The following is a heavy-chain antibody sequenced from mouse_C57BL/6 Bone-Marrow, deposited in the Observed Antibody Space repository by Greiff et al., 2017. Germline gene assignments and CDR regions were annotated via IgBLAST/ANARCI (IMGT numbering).Heavy chain of an antibody. Sequence: QVQLQQPGAELVMPGASVKLSCKASGYTFTSYWMHWVKQRPGQGLEWIGEIDPSDSYTNYNQKFKGKSTLTVDKSSSTAYMQLSSLTSEDSAVYYCARRGYYSGSSYSAWFAYWGQGTLVTVSA. CDR2: IDPSDSYT. CDR3: ARRGYYSGSSYSAWFAY. V-gene: IGHV1-69*01. D-gene: IGHD1-1*01. J-gene: IGHJ3*01. CDR1: GYTFTSYW.